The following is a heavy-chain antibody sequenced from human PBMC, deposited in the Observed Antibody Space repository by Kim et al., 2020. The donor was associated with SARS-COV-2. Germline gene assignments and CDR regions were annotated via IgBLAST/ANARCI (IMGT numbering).Heavy chain of an antibody. J-gene: IGHJ6*02. D-gene: IGHD4-17*01. CDR3: ARDATAYGDYWSGYYYGMDV. V-gene: IGHV3-66*01. CDR1: GFTVSSNY. CDR2: IYSGGST. Sequence: GGSLRLSCAASGFTVSSNYMSWVRQAPGKGLEWVSVIYSGGSTYYADSVKGRFTISRDNSKNTLYLQMNSLRAEDTAVYYCARDATAYGDYWSGYYYGMDVWGQGTTVTVSS.